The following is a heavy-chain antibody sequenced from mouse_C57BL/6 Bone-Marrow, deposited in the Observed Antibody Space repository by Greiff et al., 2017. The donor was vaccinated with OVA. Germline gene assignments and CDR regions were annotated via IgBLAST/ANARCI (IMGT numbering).Heavy chain of an antibody. CDR3: TKLGRAWFAY. CDR2: IDPETGGT. CDR1: GYTFTDYE. J-gene: IGHJ3*01. Sequence: VKLMESGAELVRPGASVTLSCKASGYTFTDYEMHWVKQTPVHGLEWIGAIDPETGGTAYNQKFKGKAILTADKSSSTAYMELRSLTSEDSAVYYCTKLGRAWFAYWGQGTLVTVSA. V-gene: IGHV1-15*01. D-gene: IGHD4-1*01.